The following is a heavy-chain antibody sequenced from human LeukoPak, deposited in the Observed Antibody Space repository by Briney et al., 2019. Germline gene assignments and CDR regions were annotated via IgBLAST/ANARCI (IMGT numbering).Heavy chain of an antibody. D-gene: IGHD5-24*01. Sequence: SQTLSLTCTVSGGPISSGDYYWSWIRQPPGKGLEWIGYIYYSGSTYYNPSLKSRITISVDASKNQFSLKRDSVTAADAAFYYCARADMATVFDFWGRGTLVIVSS. V-gene: IGHV4-30-4*01. CDR3: ARADMATVFDF. CDR2: IYYSGST. CDR1: GGPISSGDYY. J-gene: IGHJ4*02.